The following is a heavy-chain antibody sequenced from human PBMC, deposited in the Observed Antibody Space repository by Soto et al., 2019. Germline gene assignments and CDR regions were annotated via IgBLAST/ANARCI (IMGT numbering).Heavy chain of an antibody. CDR2: IYHSGST. V-gene: IGHV4-30-2*02. D-gene: IGHD3-22*01. CDR1: GGSISSGGYS. J-gene: IGHJ5*02. CDR3: TGAYYDIDGYILDP. Sequence: SETLSLTCAVSGGSISSGGYSWSWIRQPPGKGLEWIGYIYHSGSTYYNPSLKSRVIISVDTSKNQVSLNLSSVTAADTAVYYCTGAYYDIDGYILDPLGQGTSVTVSS.